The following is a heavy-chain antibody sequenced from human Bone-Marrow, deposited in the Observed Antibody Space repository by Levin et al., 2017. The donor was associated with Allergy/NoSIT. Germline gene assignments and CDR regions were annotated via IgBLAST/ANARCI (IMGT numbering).Heavy chain of an antibody. V-gene: IGHV1-18*01. J-gene: IGHJ6*02. D-gene: IGHD2-15*01. CDR2: ISAYNGNT. Sequence: GESLKISCKASGYTFTSYGISWVRQAPGQGLEWMGWISAYNGNTNYAQKLQGRVTMTTDTSTSTAYMELRSLRSDDTGVYYWAILGYCSGGSGDGMDVWGQGTTVTVSS. CDR1: GYTFTSYG. CDR3: AILGYCSGGSGDGMDV.